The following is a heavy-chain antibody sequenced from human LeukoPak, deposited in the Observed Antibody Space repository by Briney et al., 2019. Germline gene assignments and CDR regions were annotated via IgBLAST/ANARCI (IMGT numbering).Heavy chain of an antibody. D-gene: IGHD2-2*01. Sequence: GASVKVSCKASGYTFTSYGISWVRQAPGQGLEWMGWISAYNGNTNYAQKLQGRVTMTTDTSTSTAYMELRSLRSDDTAVYYCARAKYRSSTSCYYYFDYWGQGTLVTVSS. V-gene: IGHV1-18*01. CDR2: ISAYNGNT. J-gene: IGHJ4*02. CDR3: ARAKYRSSTSCYYYFDY. CDR1: GYTFTSYG.